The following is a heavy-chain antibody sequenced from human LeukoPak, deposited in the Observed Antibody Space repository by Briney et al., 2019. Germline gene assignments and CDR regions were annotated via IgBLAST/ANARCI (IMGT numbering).Heavy chain of an antibody. Sequence: GGSLRLSCAASGFTFSSYSMNWVRQAPGKGLEWVSYIGAAGSTIYYADSVKGRFTTSRDNANKSLYLQMNSLRAEDTAVYYCASYGTWAFDMWGQGTMVTVSS. D-gene: IGHD4-17*01. CDR2: IGAAGSTI. CDR3: ASYGTWAFDM. CDR1: GFTFSSYS. V-gene: IGHV3-48*04. J-gene: IGHJ3*02.